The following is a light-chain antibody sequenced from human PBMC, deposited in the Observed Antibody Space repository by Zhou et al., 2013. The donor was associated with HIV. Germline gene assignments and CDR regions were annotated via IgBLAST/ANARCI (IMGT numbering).Light chain of an antibody. CDR2: EVN. Sequence: QSALTQPPSASGSPGQSVTISCTGTSSDVGDYIYVSWYQQHPGKVPKLMIYEVNKRPSGVPDRFSGSKSGNTASLTVSGPQAEDEADYYCSSYVGSNVIFGGGTKLTVL. CDR3: SSYVGSNVI. J-gene: IGLJ2*01. V-gene: IGLV2-8*01. CDR1: SSDVGDYIY.